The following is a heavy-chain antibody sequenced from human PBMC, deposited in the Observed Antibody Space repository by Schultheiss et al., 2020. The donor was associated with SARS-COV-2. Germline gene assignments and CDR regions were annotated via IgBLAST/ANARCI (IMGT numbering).Heavy chain of an antibody. CDR1: GFAFSSYA. CDR2: ISNADHT. CDR3: ARGGGIAARPVWFDP. Sequence: GGSLRLSCSASGFAFSSYAMHWVRQAPGKGLEYVSAISNADHTYYADSVRGRFTISRDNSKNTVYLQMNSLRAGDTAVYYCARGGGIAARPVWFDPWGQGTLVTVSS. V-gene: IGHV3-64*04. J-gene: IGHJ5*02. D-gene: IGHD6-6*01.